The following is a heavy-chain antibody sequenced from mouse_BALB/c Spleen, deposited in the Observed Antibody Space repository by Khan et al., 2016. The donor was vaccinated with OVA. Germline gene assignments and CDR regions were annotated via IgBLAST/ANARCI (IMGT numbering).Heavy chain of an antibody. J-gene: IGHJ4*01. CDR1: GYTFSSYW. CDR3: ARWGHGRAMDY. Sequence: QVQLMESGAEVMKPGASVKISCKTTGYTFSSYWIAWVKQTPGHGLEWIGEILPGSVSIKYTEKFKGKATFTAETSSNTAYIQFSSLTSEDSAVYYCARWGHGRAMDYWGQGTSVAVSA. V-gene: IGHV1-9*01. CDR2: ILPGSVSI.